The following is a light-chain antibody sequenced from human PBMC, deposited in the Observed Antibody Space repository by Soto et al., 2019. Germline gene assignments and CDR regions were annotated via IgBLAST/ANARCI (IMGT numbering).Light chain of an antibody. V-gene: IGKV3-20*01. Sequence: DIVLTQSPASLSLSPGERATLSCRASQSVSSSYLAWYQQKPGQAPRLLIDGASSRATGVPDRFSGSGSGTDFTLTISSLEPEDVAMYYCQKFSTALTFGGGTKVEIK. CDR3: QKFSTALT. J-gene: IGKJ4*01. CDR1: QSVSSSY. CDR2: GAS.